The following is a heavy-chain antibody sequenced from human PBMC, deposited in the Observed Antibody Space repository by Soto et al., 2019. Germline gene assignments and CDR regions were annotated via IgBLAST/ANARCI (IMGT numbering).Heavy chain of an antibody. Sequence: PPETLSLTFTAYGRSIRSSRYYWSWSSQPSAKGQEWIGSFYYSGSTYYNPSLKSRVTISVDTSKNQFSLKLSSVTAADTAVYYCARHVGIAAAGTGFDGMDVWGQGTTVS. CDR3: ARHVGIAAAGTGFDGMDV. CDR1: GRSIRSSRYY. D-gene: IGHD6-13*01. V-gene: IGHV4-39*01. CDR2: FYYSGST. J-gene: IGHJ6*02.